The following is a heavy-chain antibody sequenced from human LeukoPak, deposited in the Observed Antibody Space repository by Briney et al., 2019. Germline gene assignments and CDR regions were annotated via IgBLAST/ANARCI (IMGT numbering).Heavy chain of an antibody. Sequence: GGSLRLSCAASGFTFSSYAMHWVRQAPGKGLEWVAVISYDGSNKYYADSVKGRFTISRDNSKNTLFLQMNSLRAEDTAVYYCAKALYSGSYYGFDYWGQGTLVTVSS. CDR3: AKALYSGSYYGFDY. CDR2: ISYDGSNK. J-gene: IGHJ4*02. V-gene: IGHV3-30-3*01. D-gene: IGHD1-26*01. CDR1: GFTFSSYA.